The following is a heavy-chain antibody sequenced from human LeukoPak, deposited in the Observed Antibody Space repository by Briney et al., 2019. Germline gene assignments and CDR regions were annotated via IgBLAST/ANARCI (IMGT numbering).Heavy chain of an antibody. J-gene: IGHJ6*02. CDR2: IKQDAGQE. CDR1: GFTFSSYW. V-gene: IGHV3-7*03. CDR3: AKDLTPSDYYYYYGMDV. Sequence: PGGSLRLSCAASGFTFSSYWMSWVRQAPGKGPEWVAHIKQDAGQEYHADSVKGRFTMSRDNAKNSLYLQMNGLRAEDTALYYCAKDLTPSDYYYYYGMDVWGQGTTVTVSS. D-gene: IGHD2-21*02.